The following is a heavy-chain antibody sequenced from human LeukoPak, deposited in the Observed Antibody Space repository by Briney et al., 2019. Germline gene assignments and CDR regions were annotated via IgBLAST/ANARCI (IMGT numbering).Heavy chain of an antibody. V-gene: IGHV4-59*01. CDR3: ARVRPGYYYYMDV. J-gene: IGHJ6*03. CDR1: GGSISSYY. Sequence: SETLSLTCTVSGGSISSYYWSWIRQPPGKGLEWIGYIYYSGSTNYNPSLKSRVTISVDTSKNQFSLKLSSVTAADTAVYYCARVRPGYYYYMDVWGKGTTVTISS. CDR2: IYYSGST.